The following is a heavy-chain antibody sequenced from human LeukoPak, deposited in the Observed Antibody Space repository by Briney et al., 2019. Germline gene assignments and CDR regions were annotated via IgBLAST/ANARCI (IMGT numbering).Heavy chain of an antibody. V-gene: IGHV3-30*02. CDR2: IRYDGSNK. D-gene: IGHD5-12*01. J-gene: IGHJ3*02. Sequence: PGGSLRLSCAASGFTFSSYGMHWVRQAPGKGLEWVAFIRYDGSNKYYADSVKGRFTISRDNSKNTLYLQMNSLRAEDTAVYYCATKRGGYALEGAFDIWGQGTMVTVSS. CDR1: GFTFSSYG. CDR3: ATKRGGYALEGAFDI.